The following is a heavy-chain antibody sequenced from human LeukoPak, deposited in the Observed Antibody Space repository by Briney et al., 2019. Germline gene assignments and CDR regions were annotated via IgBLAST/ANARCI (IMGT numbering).Heavy chain of an antibody. J-gene: IGHJ4*02. D-gene: IGHD3-16*02. Sequence: GASVTVSCKASGYTFTSYGISWVRQAPGQGLEWMGGIIPIFGTANYAQKFQGRVTITADESTSTAYMELSSLRSEDTAVYYCARDEPGYYDYVWGSYRHSHFDYWGQGTLVTVSS. V-gene: IGHV1-69*13. CDR3: ARDEPGYYDYVWGSYRHSHFDY. CDR2: IIPIFGTA. CDR1: GYTFTSYG.